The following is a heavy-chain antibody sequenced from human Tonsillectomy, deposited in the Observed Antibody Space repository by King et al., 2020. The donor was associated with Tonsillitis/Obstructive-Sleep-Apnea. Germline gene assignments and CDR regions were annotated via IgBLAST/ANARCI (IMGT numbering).Heavy chain of an antibody. CDR2: IYPGDSDT. J-gene: IGHJ4*02. Sequence: QLVQSGAEVKKPGEALKISCKGSGDSCTSYWSGWVRQMPGKGLEWRGIIYPGDSDTRDSPSFQGQVTISADKFIRTAYRQWSSLKASDTAMYYCARRYDFWSGYYPFDYWGQGTLVTVSS. V-gene: IGHV5-51*01. CDR1: GDSCTSYW. CDR3: ARRYDFWSGYYPFDY. D-gene: IGHD3-3*01.